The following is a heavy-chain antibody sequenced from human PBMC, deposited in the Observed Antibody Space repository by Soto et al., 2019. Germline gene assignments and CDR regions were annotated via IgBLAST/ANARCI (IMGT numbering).Heavy chain of an antibody. CDR3: ARDWGIAVADNTRGGIFDY. D-gene: IGHD6-19*01. CDR2: ISAYNGNT. Sequence: GASVKVSCKASGYTFTSYGISWVRQAPGQGLEWMGWISAYNGNTNYAQKLQGRVTMTTDTSTSTAYMELRSLRSDDTAVYYCARDWGIAVADNTRGGIFDYWGQGTLVTVSS. CDR1: GYTFTSYG. J-gene: IGHJ4*02. V-gene: IGHV1-18*01.